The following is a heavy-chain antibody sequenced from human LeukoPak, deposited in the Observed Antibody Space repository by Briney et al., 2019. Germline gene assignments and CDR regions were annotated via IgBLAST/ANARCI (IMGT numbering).Heavy chain of an antibody. D-gene: IGHD3-22*01. CDR3: ARAYDSSGYYYSIFYYGMDV. Sequence: GGSLRLSCAASGFTFSNYAMSWVRQAPGKGLEWVSSISSSSSYIYYADSVKGRFTISRDNAKNSLYLQMNSLRAEDTAVYYCARAYDSSGYYYSIFYYGMDVWGQGTTVTVSS. V-gene: IGHV3-21*01. CDR1: GFTFSNYA. CDR2: ISSSSSYI. J-gene: IGHJ6*02.